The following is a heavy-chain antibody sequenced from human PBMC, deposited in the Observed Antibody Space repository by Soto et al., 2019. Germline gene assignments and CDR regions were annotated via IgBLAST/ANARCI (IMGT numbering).Heavy chain of an antibody. CDR2: IYHTGTT. V-gene: IGHV4-39*07. CDR3: ARSQTTVTSYDY. J-gene: IGHJ4*02. D-gene: IGHD4-17*01. CDR1: GGSISSSSYY. Sequence: SETLSLTCTVSGGSISSSSYYWGWIRQPPGRGLEWVGSIYHTGTTYYNPSLKSRVTISVDRSKNQFSLKLSSVTAADTAVYYCARSQTTVTSYDYWGQGTLVTVSS.